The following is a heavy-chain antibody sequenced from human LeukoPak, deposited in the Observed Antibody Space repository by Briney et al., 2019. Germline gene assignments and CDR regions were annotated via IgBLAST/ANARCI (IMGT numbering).Heavy chain of an antibody. CDR1: GFTFSSYE. J-gene: IGHJ6*04. CDR2: ISSSGSTI. Sequence: GGSLRLSCAASGFTFSSYEMNWVRQAPGKGLEWVSYISSSGSTIYYADSVKGRFTISRDNAKNSLYLQMNSLRAEDTAVYYCAELGITMIGGVWGKRTTVTVSS. V-gene: IGHV3-48*03. CDR3: AELGITMIGGV. D-gene: IGHD3-10*02.